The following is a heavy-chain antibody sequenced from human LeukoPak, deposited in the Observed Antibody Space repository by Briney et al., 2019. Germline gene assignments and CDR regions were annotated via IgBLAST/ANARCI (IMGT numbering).Heavy chain of an antibody. CDR2: ISSSSSYI. D-gene: IGHD1-26*01. J-gene: IGHJ4*02. V-gene: IGHV3-21*01. CDR1: GFTFSSYS. Sequence: PGGSLRLSCAASGFTFSSYSMNWVRQAPGKGLEWVSSISSSSSYIYYADSVKGRFTISRDNSKNTLYLQMNSLRAEDTAVYYCAKAAVVGATWLLRGHYYFDYWGQGTLVTVSS. CDR3: AKAAVVGATWLLRGHYYFDY.